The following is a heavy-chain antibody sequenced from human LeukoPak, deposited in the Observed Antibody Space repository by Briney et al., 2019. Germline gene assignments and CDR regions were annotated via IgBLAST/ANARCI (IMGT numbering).Heavy chain of an antibody. J-gene: IGHJ5*02. CDR3: ARHLWEPRYCSGGSCFGWFDP. CDR1: GGSISSYY. Sequence: PSATLPLTCTVSGGSISSYYWSWIRQPPGKGLEWIGYIYPSGGTTYNPSLKSRVTISVDTSKNQFSLKLRSVTAADTAVYYCARHLWEPRYCSGGSCFGWFDPWGQGTLVTVSS. CDR2: IYPSGGT. D-gene: IGHD2-15*01. V-gene: IGHV4-4*09.